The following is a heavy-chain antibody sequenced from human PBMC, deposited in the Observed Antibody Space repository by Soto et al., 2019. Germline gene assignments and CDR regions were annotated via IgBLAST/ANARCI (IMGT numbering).Heavy chain of an antibody. Sequence: SETLSLTCAVSGGSFSGYYWTWIRQPPGKGLEWIGEINHSGSTNYNPSLKSRVSISVDTSKNQFSLKLSSVTAADTAVYYCARAPLRGGRIGPLGYWGQGTLVTVSS. D-gene: IGHD2-15*01. CDR1: GGSFSGYY. J-gene: IGHJ4*02. CDR3: ARAPLRGGRIGPLGY. CDR2: INHSGST. V-gene: IGHV4-34*01.